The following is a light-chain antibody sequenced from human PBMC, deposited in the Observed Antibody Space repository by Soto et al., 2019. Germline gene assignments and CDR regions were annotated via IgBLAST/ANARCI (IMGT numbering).Light chain of an antibody. CDR3: QQYHIYSWT. Sequence: IQITNSPSTVSATIGDRVTITCRASQDIGTWLAWYQQKPERAPKVLIYRASHLESGVPSRFSASGSGTEFSLTINSLQADDFATYYCQQYHIYSWTFGQGTKVDI. J-gene: IGKJ1*01. CDR1: QDIGTW. CDR2: RAS. V-gene: IGKV1-5*03.